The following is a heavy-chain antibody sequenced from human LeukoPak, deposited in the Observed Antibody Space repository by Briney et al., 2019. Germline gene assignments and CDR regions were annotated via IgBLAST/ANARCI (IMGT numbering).Heavy chain of an antibody. CDR3: AKNPHYYDRSWYYFDY. CDR1: GFTFSAYA. Sequence: GGSLRLSCEASGFTFSAYAMTWVRQAPGKGLEWVSSIGSDNKPHYSESVKGRFAISRDNSKNTLYLQMNSLRAEDTAVYYCAKNPHYYDRSWYYFDYWGQGTLVTVSS. V-gene: IGHV3-23*05. J-gene: IGHJ4*02. D-gene: IGHD3-22*01. CDR2: IGSDNKP.